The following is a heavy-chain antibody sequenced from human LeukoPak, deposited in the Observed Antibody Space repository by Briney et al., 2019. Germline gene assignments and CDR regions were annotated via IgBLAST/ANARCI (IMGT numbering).Heavy chain of an antibody. CDR3: ARNGYYFDY. CDR2: IYYSGST. CDR1: GGSISSSSYY. V-gene: IGHV4-39*07. Sequence: PSETLPLTCTVSGGSISSSSYYWGWIRQPPGKGLEWIGSIYYSGSTYYNPSLKSRVTISVDTSKNQFSLKLSSVTAADTAVYYCARNGYYFDYWGQGTLVTVSS. J-gene: IGHJ4*02.